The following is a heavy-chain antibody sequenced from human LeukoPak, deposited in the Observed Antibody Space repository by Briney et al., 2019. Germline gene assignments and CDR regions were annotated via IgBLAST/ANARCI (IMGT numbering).Heavy chain of an antibody. Sequence: ASVKVPCKASGGTFSSYAISWVRQAPGQGLEWMGGIIPIFGTANHAQKFQGRVTITADESTSTAYMELSSLRSEDTAVYYCARGYYDSSGYYGRDAFDIWGQGTMVTVSS. CDR3: ARGYYDSSGYYGRDAFDI. J-gene: IGHJ3*02. D-gene: IGHD3-22*01. CDR2: IIPIFGTA. CDR1: GGTFSSYA. V-gene: IGHV1-69*13.